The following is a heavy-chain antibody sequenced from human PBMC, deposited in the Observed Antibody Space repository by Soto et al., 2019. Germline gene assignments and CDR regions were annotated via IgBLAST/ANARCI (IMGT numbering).Heavy chain of an antibody. J-gene: IGHJ3*02. Sequence: GESLKISCKGSGYSFTTYWIGWVRQMPGKGLEWMGIIYPGDSDTRYSPSFQGQVTISADKSISTAYLQWSSLKASDTAMYYCARLSITGTTSNYDAFDIWGQGTMVTVSS. CDR1: GYSFTTYW. D-gene: IGHD1-20*01. V-gene: IGHV5-51*01. CDR2: IYPGDSDT. CDR3: ARLSITGTTSNYDAFDI.